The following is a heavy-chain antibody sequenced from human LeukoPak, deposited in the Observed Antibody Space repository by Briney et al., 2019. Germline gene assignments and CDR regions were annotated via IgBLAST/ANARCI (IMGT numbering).Heavy chain of an antibody. Sequence: SETLSLTCTVSGGSISSYYWSWIRQPPGKGLEWIGSIYHSGSTYYNPSLKSRVTISVDTSKNQFSLKLSSVTAADTAVYYCARGYGYSYDSYGMDVWGQGTTVTVSS. CDR3: ARGYGYSYDSYGMDV. CDR2: IYHSGST. D-gene: IGHD5-18*01. J-gene: IGHJ6*02. V-gene: IGHV4-38-2*02. CDR1: GGSISSYY.